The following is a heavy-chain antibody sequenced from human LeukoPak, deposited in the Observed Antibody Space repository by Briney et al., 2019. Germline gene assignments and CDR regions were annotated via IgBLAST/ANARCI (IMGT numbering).Heavy chain of an antibody. D-gene: IGHD3-22*01. CDR2: ISSSSSYI. CDR1: GLTFSSYS. Sequence: GGSLRLSCAASGLTFSSYSMNWVRQAPGKGLEWVSSISSSSSYIYYADSVKGRFTISRNNAKNSLYLQMNSLRAEDTAVYYCARDWYDSSGYYYAHFDYWGQGTLVTVSS. V-gene: IGHV3-21*01. J-gene: IGHJ4*02. CDR3: ARDWYDSSGYYYAHFDY.